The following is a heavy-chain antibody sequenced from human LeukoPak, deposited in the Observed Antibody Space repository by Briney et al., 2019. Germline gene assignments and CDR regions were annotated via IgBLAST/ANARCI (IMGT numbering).Heavy chain of an antibody. V-gene: IGHV1-18*01. D-gene: IGHD6-6*01. J-gene: IGHJ4*02. CDR3: ARDLGSKAASYYFDY. Sequence: ASVTVSCKASGYTFTSYGISWVRQAPGQGLEWMGWISAYNGNTNYAQKLQGRVTMTTDTSTSTAYMELRSLRSDDTAVYYCARDLGSKAASYYFDYWGQGTLVTVSS. CDR2: ISAYNGNT. CDR1: GYTFTSYG.